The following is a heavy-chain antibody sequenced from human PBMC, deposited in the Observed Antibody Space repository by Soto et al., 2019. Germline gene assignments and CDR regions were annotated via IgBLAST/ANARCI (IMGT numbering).Heavy chain of an antibody. J-gene: IGHJ4*02. CDR3: AHRVLRTVFGLVTTTAIYFDF. CDR2: IYWDDDK. D-gene: IGHD3-3*01. V-gene: IGHV2-5*02. Sequence: QITLKESGPTVVKPTETLTLTCTFSGFSLTTSGVGVGWVRQSPGKAPEWLALIYWDDDKRYSTSLNSRLIITNYTSKNQVVLTMANVDPADTATYYCAHRVLRTVFGLVTTTAIYFDFWGPGTPVVVSS. CDR1: GFSLTTSGVG.